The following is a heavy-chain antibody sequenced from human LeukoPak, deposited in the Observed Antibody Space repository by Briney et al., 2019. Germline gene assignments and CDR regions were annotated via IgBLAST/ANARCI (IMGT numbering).Heavy chain of an antibody. Sequence: GGSLRFSCAASGFTFSSYSMNCVRQGPGKGLEWVSSSSSSSSNIYYPDLVKSRFTISRDTTNNSLYLQMNSLRADDTAVYYCAELGITMIGGVWGKGTTVTISS. CDR1: GFTFSSYS. V-gene: IGHV3-21*01. D-gene: IGHD3-10*02. CDR3: AELGITMIGGV. J-gene: IGHJ6*04. CDR2: SSSSSSNI.